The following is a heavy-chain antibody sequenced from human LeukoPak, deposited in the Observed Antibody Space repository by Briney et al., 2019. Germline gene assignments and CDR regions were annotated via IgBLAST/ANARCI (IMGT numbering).Heavy chain of an antibody. CDR3: ARAGDYDYVWGSYRPGYFQH. Sequence: ASVKVSCKASGYTFTSYYMHWVRQAPGQGLEWMGIINPSGGSTSYAQKFQGRVTMTRDTSTSTVYMELSSLRSEDTAVYYCARAGDYDYVWGSYRPGYFQHWGQGTLVTVSS. CDR2: INPSGGST. V-gene: IGHV1-46*01. J-gene: IGHJ1*01. D-gene: IGHD3-16*02. CDR1: GYTFTSYY.